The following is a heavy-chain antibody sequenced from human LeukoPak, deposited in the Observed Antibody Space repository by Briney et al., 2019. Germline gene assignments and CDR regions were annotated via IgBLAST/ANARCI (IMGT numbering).Heavy chain of an antibody. Sequence: GGSLRLSCAASGFTFSNYGMHWVRQVPGKGLEWVAVISYDGSNKYYVDSVKGRFTISRDNSKNTLYLQMNSLRAEDTAVYYCAHSWTYYFYGMDVWGQGTTVTVSS. CDR2: ISYDGSNK. D-gene: IGHD6-13*01. CDR1: GFTFSNYG. J-gene: IGHJ6*02. CDR3: AHSWTYYFYGMDV. V-gene: IGHV3-30*03.